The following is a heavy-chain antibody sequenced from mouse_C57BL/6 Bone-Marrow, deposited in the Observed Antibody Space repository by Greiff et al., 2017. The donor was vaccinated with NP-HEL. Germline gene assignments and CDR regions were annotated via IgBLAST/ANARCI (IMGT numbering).Heavy chain of an antibody. CDR3: ARQASTTVVARNAMDY. CDR2: ISNLAYSI. V-gene: IGHV5-15*01. CDR1: GFTFSDYG. Sequence: EVKVVESGGGLVQPGGSLKLSCAASGFTFSDYGMAWVRQAPRKGPEWVAFISNLAYSIYYADTVTGRFTISRENAKNTLYLEMSSLRSEDTAMYYCARQASTTVVARNAMDYWGQGTSVTVSS. D-gene: IGHD1-1*01. J-gene: IGHJ4*01.